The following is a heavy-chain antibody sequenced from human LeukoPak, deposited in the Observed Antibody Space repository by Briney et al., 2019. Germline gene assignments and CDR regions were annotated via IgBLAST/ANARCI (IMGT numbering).Heavy chain of an antibody. CDR1: GFAFKDYW. CDR2: IKKDGSEK. J-gene: IGHJ4*02. CDR3: LQYGAGST. Sequence: GGSLRLSCVASGFAFKDYWMTWVRQAPGKGLEWVANIKKDGSEKYYGDPVAGRFTISRDNAKSSLYLQMNSLRAEDTALYYCLQYGAGSTWGQGTLVTVSS. V-gene: IGHV3-7*01. D-gene: IGHD3-10*01.